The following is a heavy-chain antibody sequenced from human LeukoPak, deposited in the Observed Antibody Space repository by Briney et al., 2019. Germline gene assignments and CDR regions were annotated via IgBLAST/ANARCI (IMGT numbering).Heavy chain of an antibody. V-gene: IGHV1-2*02. Sequence: AASVKVSCKASGYTFTGYYMHWVRQAPGQGLEWMGWINPNSGGTNYAQKFQGRVTMTRDTSITTAYMELSRLRSDGTAVYYCARDNREVRGGDCFDVWGKGTTVTVSS. CDR2: INPNSGGT. D-gene: IGHD2-21*02. CDR3: ARDNREVRGGDCFDV. J-gene: IGHJ6*04. CDR1: GYTFTGYY.